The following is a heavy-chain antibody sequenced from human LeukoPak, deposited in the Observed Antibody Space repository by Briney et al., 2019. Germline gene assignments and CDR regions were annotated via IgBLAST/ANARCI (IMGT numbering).Heavy chain of an antibody. V-gene: IGHV3-21*01. CDR3: ATLRYFDWFYYYYMDV. CDR1: GFTFSSYS. CDR2: ISSSSHYI. J-gene: IGHJ6*03. Sequence: GGSLRLSCAASGFTFSSYSMNWVRQAPGKGLEWVSSISSSSHYIYYADSVKGRFTISRDNAKNSLYLQMNSLRAEDTAVYYCATLRYFDWFYYYYMDVWGKGTTVTVSS. D-gene: IGHD3-9*01.